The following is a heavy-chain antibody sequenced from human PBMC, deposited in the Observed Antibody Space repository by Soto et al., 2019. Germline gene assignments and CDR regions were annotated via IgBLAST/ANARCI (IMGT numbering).Heavy chain of an antibody. Sequence: QVQLVESGGGVVQPGRSLRLSCAASGFTFSSYAMHWVRQAPGKGLEWVAVISYDGSNKYYADSVKGRFTISRDNSKNTLYLQMNSLRAEDTAVYYCARSGSYDGYFDYWGQGTLVTVSS. CDR1: GFTFSSYA. CDR2: ISYDGSNK. D-gene: IGHD1-26*01. J-gene: IGHJ4*02. CDR3: ARSGSYDGYFDY. V-gene: IGHV3-30-3*01.